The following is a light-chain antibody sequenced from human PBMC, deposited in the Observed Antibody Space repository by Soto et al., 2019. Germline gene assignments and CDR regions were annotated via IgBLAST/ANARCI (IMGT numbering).Light chain of an antibody. CDR1: QGISSY. Sequence: AIRMTQSPSSLSASTGDRVTITCRASQGISSYLAWYQQKPGKAPNLLIYGASTLQSGVPSRFSGSGSGTDFALTISCLQSEDFATYYCQQYYTSPCTFGPGTELDIK. V-gene: IGKV1-8*01. CDR2: GAS. CDR3: QQYYTSPCT. J-gene: IGKJ3*01.